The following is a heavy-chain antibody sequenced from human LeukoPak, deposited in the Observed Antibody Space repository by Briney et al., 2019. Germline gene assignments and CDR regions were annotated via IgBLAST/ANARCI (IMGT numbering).Heavy chain of an antibody. CDR2: ISSSGSTI. Sequence: GGSLRLSCAASGFTFSSYEMNWVRQAPGKGLEWVSYISSSGSTIYYADSVKGRFTISRDNAKNSLYLQMNSLRAEDTAVYYCARAMEWELLGRYYYYYYMDVWGKGTTVTVSS. J-gene: IGHJ6*03. CDR3: ARAMEWELLGRYYYYYYMDV. CDR1: GFTFSSYE. D-gene: IGHD1-26*01. V-gene: IGHV3-48*03.